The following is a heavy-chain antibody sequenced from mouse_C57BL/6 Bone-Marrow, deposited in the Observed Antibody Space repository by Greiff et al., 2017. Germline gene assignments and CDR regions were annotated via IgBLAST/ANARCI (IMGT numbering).Heavy chain of an antibody. J-gene: IGHJ2*01. CDR3: ARESRSFFDY. CDR1: GYTFTSYW. V-gene: IGHV1-50*01. CDR2: IDPSDSHT. D-gene: IGHD1-3*01. Sequence: QQSCKASGYTFTSYWMQWVKQRPGQGLEWIGEIDPSDSHTNYNQKFKGKATLTVDTSSSTAYMQLSSLTSEASAVYYCARESRSFFDYWGQGTTLTVSS.